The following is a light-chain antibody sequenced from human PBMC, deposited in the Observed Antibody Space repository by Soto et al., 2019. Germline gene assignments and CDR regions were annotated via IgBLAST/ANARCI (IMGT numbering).Light chain of an antibody. CDR3: MQGTHWPWT. CDR2: KVS. J-gene: IGKJ1*01. Sequence: DVVMTQSPLSLPVTLGQPASISCRSSQSLAYSDGNTYLNWFQQRPGQSPRSLIYKVSNRDSGVPDRFRGSGSGTDFTLKISRAEAEDVWVYSCMQGTHWPWTFGQGTKVDI. CDR1: QSLAYSDGNTY. V-gene: IGKV2-30*01.